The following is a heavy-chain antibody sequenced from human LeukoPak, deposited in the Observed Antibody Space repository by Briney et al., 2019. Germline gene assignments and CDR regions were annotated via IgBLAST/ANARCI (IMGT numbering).Heavy chain of an antibody. CDR2: IFYDGDTK. CDR3: AREMAAADDAFDI. CDR1: GFTFRNYA. Sequence: GGSLRLSCAASGFTFRNYAMHWVRQAPGKGLEWVAVIFYDGDTKYYADSVKGRFTISRDNAKNSLYLQMNSLRAEDTALYYCAREMAAADDAFDIWGQGTMVTVSS. J-gene: IGHJ3*02. D-gene: IGHD6-13*01. V-gene: IGHV3-30*04.